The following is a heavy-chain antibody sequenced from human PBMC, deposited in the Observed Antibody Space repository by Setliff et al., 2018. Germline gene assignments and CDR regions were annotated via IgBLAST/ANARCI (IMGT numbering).Heavy chain of an antibody. CDR2: INDGGGDK. Sequence: PGESLKISCAASGFIFSNYWITWVRQAPGKGLEWVANINDGGGDKYYVDSVKGRFTISRDNAKNSLYLQMNSLRAEDTAVYYCARDGGEYWGQGTLVTVSS. J-gene: IGHJ4*02. V-gene: IGHV3-7*01. CDR1: GFIFSNYW. D-gene: IGHD3-16*01. CDR3: ARDGGEY.